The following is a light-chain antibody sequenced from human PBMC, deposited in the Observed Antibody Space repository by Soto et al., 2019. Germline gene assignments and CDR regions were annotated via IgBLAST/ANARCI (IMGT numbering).Light chain of an antibody. V-gene: IGLV2-23*01. CDR1: HSDVGSYNL. Sequence: QSALTQPASVSGSPGQSITISCTGTHSDVGSYNLVSWYQQHPGKAPKLMIYEGTKRPSGVSDRFSGSKSGNTASLTISGLEAEDEADCYCCSYAGSFSVVFGGGTKLTVL. J-gene: IGLJ2*01. CDR3: CSYAGSFSVV. CDR2: EGT.